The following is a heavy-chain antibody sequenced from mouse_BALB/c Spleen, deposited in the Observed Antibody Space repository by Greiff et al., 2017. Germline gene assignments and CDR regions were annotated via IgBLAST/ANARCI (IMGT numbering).Heavy chain of an antibody. CDR1: GFTFSSYT. V-gene: IGHV5-6-4*01. Sequence: EVKLMESGGGLVKPGGSLKLSCAASGFTFSSYTMSWVRQTPEKRLEWVATISSGGSYTYYPDSVKGRFTISRDNAKNTLYLQMSSLKSEDTAMYYCARDCDYGGGFAYWGQGTLVTVSA. CDR2: ISSGGSYT. J-gene: IGHJ3*01. CDR3: ARDCDYGGGFAY. D-gene: IGHD2-4*01.